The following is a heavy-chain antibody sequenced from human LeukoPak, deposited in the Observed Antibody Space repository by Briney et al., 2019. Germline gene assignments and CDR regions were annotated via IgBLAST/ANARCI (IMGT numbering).Heavy chain of an antibody. J-gene: IGHJ4*02. V-gene: IGHV1-18*01. CDR1: GYTFTSYG. Sequence: ASVNVSCKASGYTFTSYGIDWVRQAPGQGLEWMGWITAYNGNTNYAQKLQGRVTMTTDTSTSTAYMELRSLSSEDTALYYCARDVGYTSSSYFDYWGQGTLVTVSS. CDR2: ITAYNGNT. D-gene: IGHD6-13*01. CDR3: ARDVGYTSSSYFDY.